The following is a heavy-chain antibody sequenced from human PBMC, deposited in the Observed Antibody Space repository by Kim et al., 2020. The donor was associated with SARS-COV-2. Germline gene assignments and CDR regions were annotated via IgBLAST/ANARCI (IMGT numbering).Heavy chain of an antibody. D-gene: IGHD3-3*01. J-gene: IGHJ6*03. Sequence: GGSLRLSCAASGFTFSSYAMHWVRQAPGKGLEYVSAISSNGGSTYYANSVKGRFTISRDNSKNTLYLQMGSLRAEDMAVYYCARGYGSDDFWSGYYPILGSYYYYYYMDVWGKGTTVTVSS. CDR1: GFTFSSYA. CDR3: ARGYGSDDFWSGYYPILGSYYYYYYMDV. V-gene: IGHV3-64*01. CDR2: ISSNGGST.